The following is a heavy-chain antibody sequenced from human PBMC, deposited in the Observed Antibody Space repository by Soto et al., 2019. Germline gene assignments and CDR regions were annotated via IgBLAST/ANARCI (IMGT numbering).Heavy chain of an antibody. CDR3: AKDGIRGIHIDD. CDR2: VSVDAGTT. Sequence: GGSLRLSCAASGFTLSSYPMSWVRQAPGKGLQWVASVSVDAGTTYYADSVKGRFTISRDNSKNTLHLQMDSVRADDTAVYYCAKDGIRGIHIDDWGQGTPVTVSS. CDR1: GFTLSSYP. V-gene: IGHV3-23*01. J-gene: IGHJ4*02.